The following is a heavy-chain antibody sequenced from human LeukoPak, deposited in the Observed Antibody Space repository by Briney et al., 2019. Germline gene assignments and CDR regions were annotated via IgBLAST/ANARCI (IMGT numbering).Heavy chain of an antibody. CDR1: GFTFSNYW. Sequence: GGSLRLSCAASGFTFSNYWMHWVRQAPGKGLEWVSYISSSGSTIYYADSLKGRFTISRDNAKNSLYLQMNSLRAEDTAVYYCARAHYYDSSGLDFWGQGTLVTVSS. CDR3: ARAHYYDSSGLDF. V-gene: IGHV3-48*04. CDR2: ISSSGSTI. D-gene: IGHD3-22*01. J-gene: IGHJ4*02.